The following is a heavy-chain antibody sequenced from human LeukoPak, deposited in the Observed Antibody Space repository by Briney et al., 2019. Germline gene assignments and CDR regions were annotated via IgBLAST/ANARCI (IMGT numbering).Heavy chain of an antibody. CDR1: GGSISPYY. CDR3: AKHYDHNGYYGLFFDC. Sequence: SETLSLTCTVSGGSISPYYWSWIRQPPGKGLEWIGYIYYSGSTAHNPSLKSRVTVSVDTANMQFFLKLRSVTAADTAVYYCAKHYDHNGYYGLFFDCWGQGTLVTVSS. J-gene: IGHJ4*02. CDR2: IYYSGST. V-gene: IGHV4-59*08. D-gene: IGHD3-22*01.